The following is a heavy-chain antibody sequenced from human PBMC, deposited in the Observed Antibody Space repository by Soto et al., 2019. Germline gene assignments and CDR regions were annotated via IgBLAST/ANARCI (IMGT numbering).Heavy chain of an antibody. Sequence: EVQLLESGGGLVQPGGSLRLSCAASGFTFSSYAMSWVRQAPGKGLEWVSAISGSGGSTYYADSVKGRFTISRDNSKNTLYLQMNSMRAENTAVYYCAKDPSVAFFIVGAEPFGTKDYWGQGTLVTVSS. D-gene: IGHD3-3*02. CDR2: ISGSGGST. CDR1: GFTFSSYA. CDR3: AKDPSVAFFIVGAEPFGTKDY. J-gene: IGHJ4*02. V-gene: IGHV3-23*01.